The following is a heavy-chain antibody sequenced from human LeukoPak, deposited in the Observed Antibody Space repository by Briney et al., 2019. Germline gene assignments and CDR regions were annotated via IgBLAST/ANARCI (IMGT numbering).Heavy chain of an antibody. V-gene: IGHV4-59*01. D-gene: IGHD5-12*01. J-gene: IGHJ4*02. CDR1: GVSISNYY. CDR2: IYYSGST. Sequence: SETLSLTCTVSGVSISNYYWSWVRQPPGKALELIGFIYYSGSTDYYPSLKSRVAISLDTSKNQFSLALSSVTAADTAVYYCARSPPHPNTWIFDYWGQGTLVTVSS. CDR3: ARSPPHPNTWIFDY.